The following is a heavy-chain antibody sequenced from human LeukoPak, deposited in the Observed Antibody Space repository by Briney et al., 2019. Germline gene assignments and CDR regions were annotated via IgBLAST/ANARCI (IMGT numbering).Heavy chain of an antibody. V-gene: IGHV3-21*01. CDR3: ARGGITIFGVVITNPFDY. CDR2: ISSSSSYI. D-gene: IGHD3-3*01. CDR1: GFIFSSYS. Sequence: NTGGSLRLSCAASGFIFSSYSMNWVRQAPGKGLEWVSSISSSSSYIYYADSVKGRFTTSRDNAKNSLYLLMNSLRAEDTAVYYCARGGITIFGVVITNPFDYWGQGTLVTVSS. J-gene: IGHJ4*02.